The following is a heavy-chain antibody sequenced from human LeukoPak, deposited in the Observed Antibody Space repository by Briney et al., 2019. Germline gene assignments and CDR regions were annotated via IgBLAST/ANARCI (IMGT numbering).Heavy chain of an antibody. CDR1: GGSISSYY. Sequence: WETLTLTCTVSGGSISSYYWSWIRQPPGKGLEWVVYIYHSGSTDYHPSIKSRVTISVDTSKSQFSLKLTSVTAADTAVYYCATLTTVVTAYYFDYWGQGTLVTVSS. CDR2: IYHSGST. CDR3: ATLTTVVTAYYFDY. D-gene: IGHD4-23*01. J-gene: IGHJ4*02. V-gene: IGHV4-4*09.